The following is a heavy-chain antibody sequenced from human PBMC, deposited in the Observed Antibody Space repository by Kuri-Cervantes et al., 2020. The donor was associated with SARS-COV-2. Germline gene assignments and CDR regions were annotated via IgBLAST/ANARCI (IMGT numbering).Heavy chain of an antibody. V-gene: IGHV1-8*03. CDR3: ARRVVVPAALPSGWYFDL. D-gene: IGHD2-2*02. CDR2: MNPNSGNT. CDR1: GYTFTSYD. Sequence: ASVKVSCKASGYTFTSYDIDWVRQATGQGLEWTGWMNPNSGNTGYAQKFQGRVTITRNTSISTAYMELSSLRSEDTAVYYCARRVVVPAALPSGWYFDLWGRGTLVTVSS. J-gene: IGHJ2*01.